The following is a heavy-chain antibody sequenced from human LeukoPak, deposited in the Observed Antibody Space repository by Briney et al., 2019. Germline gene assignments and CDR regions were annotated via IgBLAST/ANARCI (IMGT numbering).Heavy chain of an antibody. CDR2: ISGSGGST. J-gene: IGHJ5*02. CDR3: AKDDGITGYLNWFDP. CDR1: GFTFSSYA. D-gene: IGHD3-9*01. Sequence: PGGSLRLSCAASGFTFSSYAMSWVRQAPGKGLEWVSAISGSGGSTYYADSVKGRYTISREKAKNTLYLQMNSLRAEDTAVYYCAKDDGITGYLNWFDPWGQGTLVTVSS. V-gene: IGHV3-23*01.